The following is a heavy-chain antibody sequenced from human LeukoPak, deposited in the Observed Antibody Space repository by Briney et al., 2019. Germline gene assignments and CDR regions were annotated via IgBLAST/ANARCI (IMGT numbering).Heavy chain of an antibody. V-gene: IGHV1-46*01. CDR2: INPSGGST. D-gene: IGHD2-2*01. Sequence: ASVKVSCKASGYTFTSYYMHWVRHAPGQGLEWMGIINPSGGSTSYAQKFQGRVTMTRDMSTSTVYMELSSLRSEDTAVYYCASSSTSPYYFDYWGQGTLVTVSS. J-gene: IGHJ4*02. CDR3: ASSSTSPYYFDY. CDR1: GYTFTSYY.